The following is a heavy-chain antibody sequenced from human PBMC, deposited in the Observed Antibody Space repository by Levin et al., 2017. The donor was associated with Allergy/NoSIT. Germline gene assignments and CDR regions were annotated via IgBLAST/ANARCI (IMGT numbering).Heavy chain of an antibody. CDR1: GFSLSPSGVG. D-gene: IGHD3-9*01. J-gene: IGHJ4*02. Sequence: SGPTLVKPTQTLTLTCTFSGFSLSPSGVGVGWIRQPPGKALEWLALIYSDDDKRYSPSLKSRLTITKDTSKNQLVLTMTNMDHVDTATYYGAHIGSYYDMLTGYYDYWGQGTLVTVSS. V-gene: IGHV2-5*02. CDR3: AHIGSYYDMLTGYYDY. CDR2: IYSDDDK.